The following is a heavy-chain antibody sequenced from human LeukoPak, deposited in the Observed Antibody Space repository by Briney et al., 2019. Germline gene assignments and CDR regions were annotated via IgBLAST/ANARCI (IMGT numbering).Heavy chain of an antibody. V-gene: IGHV1-69*10. CDR3: ATGTNGLYGSNRFQGYFDD. J-gene: IGHJ4*02. Sequence: ASVKVSCKASGGTFSKYAISWVRQAPGQGLEWMGGITPTYGLVHYAQKFQGRVTLTTDTSTGTADLEMNSLTFEDTAVYYCATGTNGLYGSNRFQGYFDDWGQGTLVTVSS. CDR1: GGTFSKYA. CDR2: ITPTYGLV. D-gene: IGHD6-13*01.